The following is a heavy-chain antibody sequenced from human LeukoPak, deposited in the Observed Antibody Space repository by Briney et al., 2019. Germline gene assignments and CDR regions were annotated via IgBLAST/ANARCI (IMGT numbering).Heavy chain of an antibody. CDR1: GFTFSSYG. CDR3: AREDGERYYYYGMDV. J-gene: IGHJ6*02. Sequence: PGRSLRLSCAASGFTFSSYGMHWVRQAPGKGLVWVSRINSDGSSTSYADSVKGRFTISRDNAKNTLYLQMNSLRAEDTAVYYCAREDGERYYYYGMDVWGQGTTVTVSS. CDR2: INSDGSST. V-gene: IGHV3-74*01. D-gene: IGHD4-17*01.